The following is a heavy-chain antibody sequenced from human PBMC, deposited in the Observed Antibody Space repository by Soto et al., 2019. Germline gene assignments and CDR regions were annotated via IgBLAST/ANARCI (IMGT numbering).Heavy chain of an antibody. CDR3: ARSPFSGSYAY. J-gene: IGHJ4*02. CDR1: GYSISSGYY. D-gene: IGHD1-26*01. V-gene: IGHV4-38-2*01. Sequence: SETLSLTCAVSGYSISSGYYWCWLRQPPGKGLEWIGSAYQTGSTYYNPSLKSRVTISVDTSKNQFSLKLSSVTAEDTAMYYCARSPFSGSYAYWGQGTLVTVSS. CDR2: AYQTGST.